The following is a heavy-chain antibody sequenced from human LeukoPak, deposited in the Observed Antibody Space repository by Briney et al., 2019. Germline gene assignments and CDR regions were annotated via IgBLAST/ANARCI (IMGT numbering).Heavy chain of an antibody. J-gene: IGHJ4*02. D-gene: IGHD3-10*01. Sequence: PSQTLSLTCTVSGGSISSGGYYWNWIRQHPGEGLEWIGYIYHSGSTYYSPSLKSRVTISVDTSKNQFSLKLSSVTAADTAVYYCARAIGVHFDYWGQGTLVAVSS. V-gene: IGHV4-31*03. CDR3: ARAIGVHFDY. CDR2: IYHSGST. CDR1: GGSISSGGYY.